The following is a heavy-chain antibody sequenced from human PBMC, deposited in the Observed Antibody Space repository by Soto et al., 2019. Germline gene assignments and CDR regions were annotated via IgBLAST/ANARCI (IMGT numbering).Heavy chain of an antibody. CDR1: GYALSSYG. CDR2: INTYNRNT. D-gene: IGHD2-15*01. J-gene: IGHJ4*02. Sequence: ASVKVSWKTSGYALSSYGVSWVRQAPGQGLEWMGWINTYNRNTQYAQKFQGRVTMTTDTSTNTAYMELRGLRSDDTAVYYCARYCSGGSCHKGVPDYWGQGTLVTVYS. CDR3: ARYCSGGSCHKGVPDY. V-gene: IGHV1-18*01.